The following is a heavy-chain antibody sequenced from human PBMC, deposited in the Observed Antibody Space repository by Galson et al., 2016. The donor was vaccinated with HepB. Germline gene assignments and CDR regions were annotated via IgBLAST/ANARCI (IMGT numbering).Heavy chain of an antibody. Sequence: SVKVSCKASGYTFMTYGISWVRQAPGQGLEWMGRISVNNGNTNYAQKFQGRVFMTTDTATSTAYLEVRGLRSDDTAVYYCARAYDNYDDEYVYGLDVWGQGTTVTVSS. J-gene: IGHJ6*02. CDR1: GYTFMTYG. V-gene: IGHV1-18*01. CDR3: ARAYDNYDDEYVYGLDV. D-gene: IGHD3-22*01. CDR2: ISVNNGNT.